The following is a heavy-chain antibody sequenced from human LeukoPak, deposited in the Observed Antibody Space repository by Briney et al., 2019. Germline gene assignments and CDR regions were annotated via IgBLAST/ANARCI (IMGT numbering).Heavy chain of an antibody. Sequence: GGSLRLSCAASGFTFSSYGMHWVRQAPGKGLEWVSYISSSSSTIYYADSVKGRFTISRDNAKNSLYLQMNSLRAEDTAVYYCASHSEKDAFDIWGQGTMVTVSS. CDR3: ASHSEKDAFDI. D-gene: IGHD1-14*01. CDR2: ISSSSSTI. V-gene: IGHV3-48*01. CDR1: GFTFSSYG. J-gene: IGHJ3*02.